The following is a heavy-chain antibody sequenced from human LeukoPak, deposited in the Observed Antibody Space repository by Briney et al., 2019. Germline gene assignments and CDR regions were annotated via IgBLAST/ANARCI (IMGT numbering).Heavy chain of an antibody. Sequence: SETLSLTCAVYGGSLNGHYWSWIRQPPGKGLEWIGEGSESGGTKFNPSLKSRVTISADTSKNQFSLKVKSVTAADTAVYYCATTVSIGWYGDFDYWGQGTLVTVSS. D-gene: IGHD6-19*01. CDR2: GSESGGT. V-gene: IGHV4-34*01. CDR3: ATTVSIGWYGDFDY. J-gene: IGHJ4*02. CDR1: GGSLNGHY.